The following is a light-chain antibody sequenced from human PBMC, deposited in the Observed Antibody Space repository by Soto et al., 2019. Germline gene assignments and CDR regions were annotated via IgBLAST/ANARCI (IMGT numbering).Light chain of an antibody. CDR3: QQYGSSPGT. V-gene: IGKV3-20*01. CDR2: NAF. CDR1: QSVSSSY. J-gene: IGKJ4*01. Sequence: EIVLTQSPGTLSLCPGERATLSCRASQSVSSSYLAWYQQNPGQAPRLLIYNAFNRATGIPDRFSGSGSGTDFTLTISRLEPEDFAVYYCQQYGSSPGTFGGGTKVDIK.